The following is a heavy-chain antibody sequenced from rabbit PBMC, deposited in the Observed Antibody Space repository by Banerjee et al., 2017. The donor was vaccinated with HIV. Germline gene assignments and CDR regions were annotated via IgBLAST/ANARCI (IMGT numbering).Heavy chain of an antibody. D-gene: IGHD8-1*01. V-gene: IGHV1S45*01. CDR1: GFSFNSDW. Sequence: QEQLVESGGGLVQPEGSLTLTCTASGFSFNSDWMCWVRQAPGKGLEWIGCIGTGSGIGYYANWAKGRFTISKTSSTTVTLQMTSLTAADTATYFCARGAGGIYDYYLYLWGPGTLVPS. CDR3: ARGAGGIYDYYLYL. J-gene: IGHJ4*01. CDR2: IGTGSGIG.